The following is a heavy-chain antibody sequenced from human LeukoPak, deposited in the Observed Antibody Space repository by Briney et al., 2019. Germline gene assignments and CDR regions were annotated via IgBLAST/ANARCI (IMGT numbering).Heavy chain of an antibody. Sequence: ASVKVSCKASGGTFSSYAISWVRQAPGQGLEWMGGIIPIFGTANYAQKFQGRVTITTDESTSTAYMELSSLRSEDTAVYYCASDSGSYTTFDPWGQGTLVTVSS. D-gene: IGHD1-26*01. V-gene: IGHV1-69*05. J-gene: IGHJ5*02. CDR3: ASDSGSYTTFDP. CDR2: IIPIFGTA. CDR1: GGTFSSYA.